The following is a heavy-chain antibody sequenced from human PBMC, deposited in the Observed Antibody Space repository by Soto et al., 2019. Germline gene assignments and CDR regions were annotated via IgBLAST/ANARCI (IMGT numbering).Heavy chain of an antibody. J-gene: IGHJ5*02. CDR3: AQLPSEVAPS. V-gene: IGHV3-74*03. D-gene: IGHD1-1*01. CDR1: VFTFGNFW. CDR2: IGPDGRDI. Sequence: PVGSLRLSCSDSVFTFGNFWIHCVRQSPGKCLEWVSHIGPDGRDIVYADSVKGRFIISRDNARNTVYLQMNSLEAEDTAVYYCAQLPSEVAPSWGQATLVTVSS.